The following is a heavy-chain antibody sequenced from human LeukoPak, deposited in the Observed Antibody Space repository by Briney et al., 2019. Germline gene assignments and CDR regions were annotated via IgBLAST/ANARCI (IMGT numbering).Heavy chain of an antibody. CDR3: ATSHVAMVRGALLPATYYYGLDV. CDR2: FYPEDGET. Sequence: GASVKVSCKVSGYTLTELSMHWVRQAPGRGLAWMGSFYPEDGETLYAQKFQGRVTMTEDTSTDTACMELSSLRSDDTAVYYCATSHVAMVRGALLPATYYYGLDVWGQGTTVTVSS. D-gene: IGHD3-10*01. V-gene: IGHV1-24*01. J-gene: IGHJ6*02. CDR1: GYTLTELS.